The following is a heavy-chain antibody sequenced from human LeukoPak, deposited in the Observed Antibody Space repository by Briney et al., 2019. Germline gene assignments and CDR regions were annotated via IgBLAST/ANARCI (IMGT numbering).Heavy chain of an antibody. Sequence: GGSLRLSCAASGFTFSDYYMSWIRQAPGKGLEWVSYISISAGTIFYADSVKGRFTISRDNAKNSLYLQMNTLRAEDTAVYYCARGVLGHFDYWGQGTLVTVSS. CDR1: GFTFSDYY. V-gene: IGHV3-11*01. CDR2: ISISAGTI. CDR3: ARGVLGHFDY. D-gene: IGHD1-1*01. J-gene: IGHJ4*02.